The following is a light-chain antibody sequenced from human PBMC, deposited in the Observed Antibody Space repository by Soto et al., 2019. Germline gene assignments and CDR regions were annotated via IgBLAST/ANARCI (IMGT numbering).Light chain of an antibody. J-gene: IGLJ1*01. V-gene: IGLV2-11*01. CDR1: SGYIGDY. Sequence: QSVLTQPRSVSGSPGQSVTISCTGPSGYIGDYVSWYQQHPGKAPKLMIYHVSQRPSGVPDRFSGSKSDNAASLTISGLQTDDEDEYYCCTDVGTYKVFATGTKVTVL. CDR3: CTDVGTYKV. CDR2: HVS.